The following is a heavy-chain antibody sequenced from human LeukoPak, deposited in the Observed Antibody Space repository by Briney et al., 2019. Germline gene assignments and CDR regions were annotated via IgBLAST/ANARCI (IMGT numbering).Heavy chain of an antibody. CDR3: ARAGTYDYGVTFLDY. CDR1: GYTFTIYG. D-gene: IGHD5-12*01. Sequence: ASVKVSCKASGYTFTIYGISWVRQAPGQGLECMGWISAYNGNTNYAQKLQGRVTMTTDTSTSTAYMELRSLRSDDTAVYYCARAGTYDYGVTFLDYWGQGTLVTVSS. J-gene: IGHJ4*02. CDR2: ISAYNGNT. V-gene: IGHV1-18*01.